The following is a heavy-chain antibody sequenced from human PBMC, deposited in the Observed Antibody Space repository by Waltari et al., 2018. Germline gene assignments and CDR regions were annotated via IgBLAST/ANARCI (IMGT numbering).Heavy chain of an antibody. CDR1: GGSISSSSYY. CDR3: ARVAYDSSGYYYPYYYYYGMDV. J-gene: IGHJ6*02. V-gene: IGHV4-39*07. Sequence: QLQLQESGPGLVKPSETLSLTCTVSGGSISSSSYYWGWIRQPPGKGLERIGSIYYSGSTYYNPSLKSRVTISVDTSKNQFSLKLSSVTAADTAVYYCARVAYDSSGYYYPYYYYYGMDVWGQGTTVTVSS. D-gene: IGHD3-22*01. CDR2: IYYSGST.